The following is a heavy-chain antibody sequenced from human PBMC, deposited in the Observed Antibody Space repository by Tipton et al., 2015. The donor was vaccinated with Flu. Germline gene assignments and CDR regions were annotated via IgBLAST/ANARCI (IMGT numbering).Heavy chain of an antibody. CDR2: MNPNSGNT. CDR1: GYTFTSYD. CDR3: ARVHSGYYDSYSYFGMDV. D-gene: IGHD5-12*01. J-gene: IGHJ6*02. Sequence: QVQLVQSGAEVKKPGASVKVSCKASGYTFTSYDINWVRQATGQGLEWMGWMNPNSGNTGYAQKFQGRVTMTRNTSISTAYMELSSLGSEDPAVYYCARVHSGYYDSYSYFGMDVWGQGTTVTVSS. V-gene: IGHV1-8*01.